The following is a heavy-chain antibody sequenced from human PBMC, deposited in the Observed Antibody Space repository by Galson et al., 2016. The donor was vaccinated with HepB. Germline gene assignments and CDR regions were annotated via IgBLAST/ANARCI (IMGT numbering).Heavy chain of an antibody. CDR2: VSGGGRDI. CDR3: ARATVGDSLSFDY. J-gene: IGHJ4*02. Sequence: SGFTFSSYSMNWVRQAPGKGLEWVSSVSGGGRDIFYADSVKGRFIISRDNAKNSLFLQMNGLRAEDTAMYYCARATVGDSLSFDYWGQGTLVTVSS. D-gene: IGHD3-9*01. CDR1: GFTFSSYS. V-gene: IGHV3-21*01.